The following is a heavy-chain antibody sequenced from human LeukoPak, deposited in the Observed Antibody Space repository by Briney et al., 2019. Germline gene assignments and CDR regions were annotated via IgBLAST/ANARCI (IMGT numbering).Heavy chain of an antibody. D-gene: IGHD4-17*01. CDR2: IYHSGST. V-gene: IGHV4-38-2*02. J-gene: IGHJ4*02. CDR1: GYSISSGYY. Sequence: SETLSLTCTVSGYSISSGYYWGWIRQPPGKGLEWIGSIYHSGSTYYNPSLKSRVTISVDTPKNQFSLKVTSVTAADTAVYYCARDAESDTGDFLYFDYWGQGTLVTVSS. CDR3: ARDAESDTGDFLYFDY.